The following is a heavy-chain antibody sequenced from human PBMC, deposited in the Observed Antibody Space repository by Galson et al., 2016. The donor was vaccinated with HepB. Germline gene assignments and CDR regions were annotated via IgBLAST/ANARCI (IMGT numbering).Heavy chain of an antibody. CDR1: KFTFSTRA. V-gene: IGHV3-23*01. CDR2: ISGSGDNT. D-gene: IGHD1-1*01. Sequence: SLRLSCAASKFTFSTRAMSWVRQAPGKGLEWVSTISGSGDNTFHAESVKGRFTISRDNPRNTLFLQMNSLTAEDTAVYYCAKDAKRMPTGNGGIYDYWGQGTLVTVSS. J-gene: IGHJ4*02. CDR3: AKDAKRMPTGNGGIYDY.